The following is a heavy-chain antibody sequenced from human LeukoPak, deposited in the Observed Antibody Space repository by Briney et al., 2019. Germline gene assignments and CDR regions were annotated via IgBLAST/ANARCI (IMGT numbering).Heavy chain of an antibody. Sequence: GGSLRLSCAASGFTFSSYSMNWVRQAPGKGLEWVSSISSSSSYIYYAGSVKGRFTISRDNAKNSLYLQMNSLRAEDTAVYYCAGYCTNGVCPPYYYYMDVWGKGTTVTVSS. V-gene: IGHV3-21*01. CDR1: GFTFSSYS. CDR2: ISSSSSYI. J-gene: IGHJ6*03. CDR3: AGYCTNGVCPPYYYYMDV. D-gene: IGHD2-8*01.